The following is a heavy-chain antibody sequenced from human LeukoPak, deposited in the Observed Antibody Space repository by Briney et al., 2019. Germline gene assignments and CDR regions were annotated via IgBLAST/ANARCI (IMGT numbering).Heavy chain of an antibody. V-gene: IGHV5-51*01. CDR3: ARRLVVGATVYYFDY. Sequence: GESLKISCKGSGYSFPNYWIAWVRQMPGKGLEWMGIIYPGDSATRYSPSFQGQVTISADKSISTAYLQWSSLKASDSAMYYCARRLVVGATVYYFDYWGQGTLVTVSS. CDR1: GYSFPNYW. D-gene: IGHD1-26*01. J-gene: IGHJ4*02. CDR2: IYPGDSAT.